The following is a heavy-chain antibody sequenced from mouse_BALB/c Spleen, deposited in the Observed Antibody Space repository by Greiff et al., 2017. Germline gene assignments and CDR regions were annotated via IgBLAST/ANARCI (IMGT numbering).Heavy chain of an antibody. CDR1: GYTFTSYW. Sequence: EVQLQQSGTVLARPGASVKMSCKASGYTFTSYWMHWVKQRPGQGLEWIGAIYPGNSDTSYNQKFKGKAKLTAVTSTSTAYMELSSLTNEDSAVYYCTRGGYNPLGFAYWGQGTLVTVSA. CDR2: IYPGNSDT. CDR3: TRGGYNPLGFAY. D-gene: IGHD6-1*01. V-gene: IGHV1-5*01. J-gene: IGHJ3*01.